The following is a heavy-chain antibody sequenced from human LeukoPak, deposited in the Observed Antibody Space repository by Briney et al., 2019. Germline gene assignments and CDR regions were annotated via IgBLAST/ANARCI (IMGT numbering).Heavy chain of an antibody. CDR3: ARAQYYYDSSGYYYAAAVYYYGMDV. CDR2: IYYSGST. Sequence: SETLSLTCTVSGGSISSGGYYWSWIRQHPGKGLEWIGYIYYSGSTYYNPSLKSRVTISVDTSKNQFSLKLSSVTAADTAVYYCARAQYYYDSSGYYYAAAVYYYGMDVWGQGTTVTVSS. J-gene: IGHJ6*02. V-gene: IGHV4-31*03. CDR1: GGSISSGGYY. D-gene: IGHD3-22*01.